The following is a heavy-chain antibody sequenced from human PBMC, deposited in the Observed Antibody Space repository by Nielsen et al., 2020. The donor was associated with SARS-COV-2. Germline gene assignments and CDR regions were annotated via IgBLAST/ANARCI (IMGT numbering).Heavy chain of an antibody. Sequence: GGSLRLFCAASGFTVSSNYMSWVRQAPGKGLEWVSVIYSGGSTYYADSVKGRFTISRHNSKNTLYLQMNSLRAEDTAVYYCARGYSSSWSPFDYWGQGTLVTVSS. CDR2: IYSGGST. J-gene: IGHJ4*02. CDR1: GFTVSSNY. D-gene: IGHD6-13*01. V-gene: IGHV3-53*04. CDR3: ARGYSSSWSPFDY.